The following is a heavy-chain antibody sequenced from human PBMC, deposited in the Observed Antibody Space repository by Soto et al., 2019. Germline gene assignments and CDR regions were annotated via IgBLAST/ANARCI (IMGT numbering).Heavy chain of an antibody. J-gene: IGHJ4*02. Sequence: SETLSLTCTVSGGSISSYYWSWIRQPPGKGLEWIGYIYYSGSTNYNPSLKSRVTISVDTSKNQFSLKLSSVTAADTAVYYCARRRAGTTSEFDSWGRGTRVTVSS. CDR3: ARRRAGTTSEFDS. D-gene: IGHD1-1*01. CDR2: IYYSGST. CDR1: GGSISSYY. V-gene: IGHV4-59*01.